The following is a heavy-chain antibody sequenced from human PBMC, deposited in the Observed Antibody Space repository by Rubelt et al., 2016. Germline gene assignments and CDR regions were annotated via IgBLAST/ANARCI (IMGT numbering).Heavy chain of an antibody. CDR1: GFTFSSYW. Sequence: EVQLLESGGGLVQPGGSLRLSCAASGFTFSSYWMHWVRQAPGKGLVWVSRINSDGSSTSYADSVKGRFTISRDNAKNTMYVQMNSLRAEDTAVYYCARDLYTVEMATMVLGYWGQGTLVTVSS. J-gene: IGHJ4*02. CDR3: ARDLYTVEMATMVLGY. D-gene: IGHD5-24*01. CDR2: INSDGSST. V-gene: IGHV3-74*01.